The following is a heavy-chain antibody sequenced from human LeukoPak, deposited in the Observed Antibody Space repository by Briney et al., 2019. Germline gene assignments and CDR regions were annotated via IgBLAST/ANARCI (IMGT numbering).Heavy chain of an antibody. V-gene: IGHV5-51*01. Sequence: GESLEISCKASGYTFQTYWIGWVRQLPGKGPEWMGIIYPGDSDTRYSPSFQDQVIFSVDKSITTAYLQWTSLRASDTATYYCARPSDWNSGYCSGGSCPPHYWGQGTLVTVSS. D-gene: IGHD2-15*01. CDR1: GYTFQTYW. CDR2: IYPGDSDT. J-gene: IGHJ4*02. CDR3: ARPSDWNSGYCSGGSCPPHY.